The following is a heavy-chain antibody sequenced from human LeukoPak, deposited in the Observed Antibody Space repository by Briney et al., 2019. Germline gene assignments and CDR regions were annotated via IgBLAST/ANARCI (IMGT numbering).Heavy chain of an antibody. Sequence: ASVKVSCKASGYTFSSYGISWVRQAPGQGLEWMGWISGYNGNTKYAQKLQGRVTMTTDTSTSTAYMEVRSLRSDDTAVYYCARDGDYYDSSGYPISDYWGQGTLVTVSS. V-gene: IGHV1-18*01. D-gene: IGHD3-22*01. CDR3: ARDGDYYDSSGYPISDY. CDR1: GYTFSSYG. J-gene: IGHJ4*02. CDR2: ISGYNGNT.